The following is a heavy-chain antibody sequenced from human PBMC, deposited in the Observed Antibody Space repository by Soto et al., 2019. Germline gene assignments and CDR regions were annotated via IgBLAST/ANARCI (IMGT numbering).Heavy chain of an antibody. V-gene: IGHV3-23*01. Sequence: GGSLRLSCAASGFTFSSYAMSWVRQAPGKGLEWVSAISGSGGSTYYTDSVKGRFTISRDNSKNTLYLQMNSLRAEDTAVYYCAKDSDPVSTSSGDVWGQGTTVTVSS. J-gene: IGHJ6*02. CDR2: ISGSGGST. CDR3: AKDSDPVSTSSGDV. CDR1: GFTFSSYA. D-gene: IGHD6-25*01.